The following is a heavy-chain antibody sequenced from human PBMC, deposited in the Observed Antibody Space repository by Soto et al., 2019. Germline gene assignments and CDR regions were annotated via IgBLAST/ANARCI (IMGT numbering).Heavy chain of an antibody. CDR1: GFTFRNFA. CDR2: ISATEDTT. V-gene: IGHV3-23*01. CDR3: ARLHLRGNF. Sequence: PVGSLRLSCVASGFTFRNFAMSWVRQSPGQGLEWISSISATEDTTYYADSVQGRFSISRDNAKTSLYLQMTSLRVADTALYFCARLHLRGNFWGQGVQVTVSS. D-gene: IGHD3-10*01. J-gene: IGHJ4*02.